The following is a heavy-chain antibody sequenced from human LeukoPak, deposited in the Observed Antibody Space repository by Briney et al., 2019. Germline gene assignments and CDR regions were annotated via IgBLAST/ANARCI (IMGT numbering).Heavy chain of an antibody. CDR1: GFTVSSNY. V-gene: IGHV3-23*01. D-gene: IGHD2-2*01. CDR2: ISGSDGST. J-gene: IGHJ4*02. CDR3: AKDRHCSSISCYRGYFDY. Sequence: PGGSLRLSCAASGFTVSSNYMSWVRQAPGKGLEWVSVISGSDGSTYYADSVKGRFTISRDNSRNTLYVQMNSLTAEDTAVYYCAKDRHCSSISCYRGYFDYWGQGTLVTVSS.